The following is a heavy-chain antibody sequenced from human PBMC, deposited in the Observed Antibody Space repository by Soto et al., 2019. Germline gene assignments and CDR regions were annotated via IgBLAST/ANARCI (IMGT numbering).Heavy chain of an antibody. V-gene: IGHV4-31*03. J-gene: IGHJ6*02. D-gene: IGHD6-6*01. Sequence: QVQLQESGPGLVKPSQTLSLTCTVSGGSISSGGYYWTWIRQHPGKGLEWIGYNYYSGITYYNPSCQSRLTIPLETSKTHSSLKPSSVTAADTAVYYCARGSSIAALYYGMDVWGQGTTVTVSS. CDR2: NYYSGIT. CDR1: GGSISSGGYY. CDR3: ARGSSIAALYYGMDV.